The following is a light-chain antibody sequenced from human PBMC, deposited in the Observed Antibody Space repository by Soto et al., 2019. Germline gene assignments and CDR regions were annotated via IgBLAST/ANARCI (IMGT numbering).Light chain of an antibody. Sequence: EIVLTQSPATLSLSPGERATLSCRASQSVSTYLIWYQQKPGQAPRPLIYDASNRATGIPARFSGSGSGTDYTLTITNLEPEDFAIYYCQQRSNWPWTFGQGTKVDIK. V-gene: IGKV3-11*01. CDR1: QSVSTY. J-gene: IGKJ1*01. CDR2: DAS. CDR3: QQRSNWPWT.